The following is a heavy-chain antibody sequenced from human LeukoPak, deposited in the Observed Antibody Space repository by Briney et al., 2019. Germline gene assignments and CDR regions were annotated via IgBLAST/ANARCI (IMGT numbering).Heavy chain of an antibody. V-gene: IGHV3-30*04. CDR1: GFTFSSYD. D-gene: IGHD3-3*01. CDR2: ISYDGSNK. CDR3: ARDCPPYCDFWSGYYDY. J-gene: IGHJ4*02. Sequence: GRSLRLSCAASGFTFSSYDMHWVRQAPGKGLEWVAVISYDGSNKYYADSVKGRFTISRDNSKNTLYLQMNSLRAEDTAVYYCARDCPPYCDFWSGYYDYWGQGTLVTVSS.